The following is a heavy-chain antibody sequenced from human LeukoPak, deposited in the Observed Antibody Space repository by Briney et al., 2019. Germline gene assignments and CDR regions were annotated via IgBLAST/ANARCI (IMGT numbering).Heavy chain of an antibody. CDR3: ARYDGYDLRY. D-gene: IGHD3-3*01. Sequence: SGGSLRLSCAASGFIFSNYWMSWVRQAPPKGLEWVAKINEGGSEKPYVDSVKGRITISRDNAKNSLYLEMNGLRAEDTAVYYCARYDGYDLRYWGQGTLVTVSS. CDR1: GFIFSNYW. CDR2: INEGGSEK. J-gene: IGHJ4*02. V-gene: IGHV3-7*01.